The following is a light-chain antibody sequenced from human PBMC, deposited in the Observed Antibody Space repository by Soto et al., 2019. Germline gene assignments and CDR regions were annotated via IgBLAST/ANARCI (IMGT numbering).Light chain of an antibody. CDR3: LQGTHSPWT. CDR2: KVS. V-gene: IGKV2-30*01. CDR1: QSLVYADGNTY. J-gene: IGKJ1*01. Sequence: DVVMTQSPLSLPVTLGQSASISCRSSQSLVYADGNTYLSWFHQRPGQSPRRLIYKVSNRDSGDPDRFSGSGSGTDFTLKITRVEAEDVGVYYCLQGTHSPWTFGQGTKVEIK.